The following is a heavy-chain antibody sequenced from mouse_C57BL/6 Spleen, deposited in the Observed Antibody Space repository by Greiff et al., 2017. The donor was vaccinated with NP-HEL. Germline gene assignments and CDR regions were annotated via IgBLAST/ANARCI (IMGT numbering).Heavy chain of an antibody. CDR1: GYSITSGYY. V-gene: IGHV3-6*01. CDR2: ISYDGSN. J-gene: IGHJ2*01. CDR3: ARAPETYILDY. Sequence: ESGPGLVKPSQSLSLTCSVTGYSITSGYYWNWIRQFPGNKLEWMGYISYDGSNNYNPSLKNRISITRDTSKNQFFLNLNSVTTEDTATYYCARAPETYILDYWGQGTTLTVSS.